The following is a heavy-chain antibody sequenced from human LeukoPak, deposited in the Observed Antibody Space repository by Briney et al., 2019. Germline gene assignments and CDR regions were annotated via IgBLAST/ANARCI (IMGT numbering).Heavy chain of an antibody. V-gene: IGHV3-23*01. D-gene: IGHD3-3*01. CDR3: AKERGYYDFWSGYYKGRNDAFDI. J-gene: IGHJ3*02. CDR2: ISGSGGST. CDR1: GFTFSSYA. Sequence: GGSLRLSCAASGFTFSSYAMSWVRQAPGKGLEWVSAISGSGGSTDYADSVKGRFTISRDNSKNTLYLQMNSLRAEDTAVYYCAKERGYYDFWSGYYKGRNDAFDIWGQGTMVTVSS.